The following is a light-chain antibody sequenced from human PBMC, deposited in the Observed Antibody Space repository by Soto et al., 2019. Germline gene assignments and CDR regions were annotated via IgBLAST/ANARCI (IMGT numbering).Light chain of an antibody. CDR1: PSVTNY. V-gene: IGKV3-11*01. CDR2: GAF. Sequence: PGEIATLSCRSIPSVTNYLAWYQQKPGQPPRLLIYGAFNRAAGIPARFSGSGSGTDFTLTISSLEPEDSAVYYCQQRNIWPPVTFGQGTRLEIK. J-gene: IGKJ5*01. CDR3: QQRNIWPPVT.